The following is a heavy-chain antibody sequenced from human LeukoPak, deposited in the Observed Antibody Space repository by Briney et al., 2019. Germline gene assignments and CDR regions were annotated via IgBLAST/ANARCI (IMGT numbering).Heavy chain of an antibody. CDR3: ARGGYYGRALDY. CDR2: IYYSGST. V-gene: IGHV4-31*03. Sequence: SETLSLTCTVSGGSISSGGYYWSWIRQHPGKGLEWIGYIYYSGSTYYNPSLKSRVTISVDTSKNQFSLKLSSVTAADTAVYYCARGGYYGRALDYWGQGTLVTVSS. D-gene: IGHD3-10*01. J-gene: IGHJ4*02. CDR1: GGSISSGGYY.